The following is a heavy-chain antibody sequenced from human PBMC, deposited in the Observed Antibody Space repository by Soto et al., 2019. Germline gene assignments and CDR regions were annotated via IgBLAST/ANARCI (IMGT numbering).Heavy chain of an antibody. CDR2: ISVGGGST. CDR3: AKRATGTYLDY. Sequence: GGPMRLSYAVSWLNFGDYGMRRVRQAPGKGLEWVAAISVGGGSTYYADSVEGRFTITRNNSKNTLYLQMNSLRAADTAVYYYAKRATGTYLDYWGQGTLVTVSS. J-gene: IGHJ4*02. V-gene: IGHV3-23*01. D-gene: IGHD1-1*01. CDR1: WLNFGDYG.